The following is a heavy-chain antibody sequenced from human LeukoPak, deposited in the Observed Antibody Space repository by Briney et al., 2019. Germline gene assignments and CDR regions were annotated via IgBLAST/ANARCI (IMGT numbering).Heavy chain of an antibody. Sequence: GASVKVSCKASGYTFTSYYMHWVRQAPGQGLEWMGIINPSGGSTTYAQKFQGRLTVTRDTSTSTVYMELSNLTFEDTAVYYCARAFDILTGYYGSRIPTYWGQGTLVTVST. V-gene: IGHV1-46*01. D-gene: IGHD3-9*01. J-gene: IGHJ4*02. CDR1: GYTFTSYY. CDR3: ARAFDILTGYYGSRIPTY. CDR2: INPSGGST.